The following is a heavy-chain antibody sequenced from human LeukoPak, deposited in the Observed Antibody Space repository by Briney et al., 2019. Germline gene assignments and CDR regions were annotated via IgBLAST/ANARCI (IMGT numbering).Heavy chain of an antibody. D-gene: IGHD1-26*01. V-gene: IGHV3-23*01. CDR3: AKQDSGTKDY. Sequence: GGSLRLSCAASGFTFSNYPMSWVRQAPGKGLEWVSSVSETGGDVSYADSVKGRFTVSRDNSKKTVYLQMNSLRGEDTAIYYCAKQDSGTKDYWGQGTLVTVSS. J-gene: IGHJ4*02. CDR2: VSETGGDV. CDR1: GFTFSNYP.